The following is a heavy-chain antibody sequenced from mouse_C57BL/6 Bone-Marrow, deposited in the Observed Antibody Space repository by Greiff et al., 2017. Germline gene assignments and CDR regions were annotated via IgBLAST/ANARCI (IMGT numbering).Heavy chain of an antibody. CDR3: ARERGSTMVTTGFAY. V-gene: IGHV5-4*01. CDR1: GFTFSSYA. J-gene: IGHJ3*01. D-gene: IGHD2-2*01. Sequence: EVQLVESGGGLVKPGGSLKLSCAASGFTFSSYAMSWVRQTPEKRLEWVATISDGGSYTSYPDNVKGRFTISRDNAKNNLYLQMSHLKSEDTAMYYCARERGSTMVTTGFAYWGQGTLVTVSA. CDR2: ISDGGSYT.